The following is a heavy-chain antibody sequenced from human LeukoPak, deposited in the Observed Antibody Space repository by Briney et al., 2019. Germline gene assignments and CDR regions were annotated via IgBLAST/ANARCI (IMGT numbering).Heavy chain of an antibody. CDR2: IYHSGST. V-gene: IGHV4-38-2*02. CDR1: GYSISSGYY. Sequence: SETLSLTCTVSGYSISSGYYWGWIRQPPGKGLEWIGSIYHSGSTYYNPSLKSRVTISVDTSKNQFSLKLSSVTAADRGVYYCAREGPSASTSFYYFMDVWGKGTTVTVSS. J-gene: IGHJ6*03. CDR3: AREGPSASTSFYYFMDV.